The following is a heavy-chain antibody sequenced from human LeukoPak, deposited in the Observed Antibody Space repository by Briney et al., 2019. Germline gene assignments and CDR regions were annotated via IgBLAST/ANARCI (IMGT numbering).Heavy chain of an antibody. J-gene: IGHJ6*03. CDR3: ARETYYYYMDV. CDR1: GGSISSGSYY. Sequence: SQTLSLTCTVSGGSISSGSYYWSWIRQPAGKGLEWIGRIYTSESTNYNPSLKSRVTISVDTSKNQFSLKLSSVTAADTAVYYCARETYYYYMDVWGKGTTVTVSS. V-gene: IGHV4-61*02. CDR2: IYTSEST.